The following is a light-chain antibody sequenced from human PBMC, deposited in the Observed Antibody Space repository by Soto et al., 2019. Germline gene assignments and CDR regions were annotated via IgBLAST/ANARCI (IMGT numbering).Light chain of an antibody. CDR1: SSNIGSNT. J-gene: IGLJ3*02. CDR2: NNN. Sequence: QPVLTQPPSASGTPGQRVTISCSGSSSNIGSNTVNWYQQLPGTTPKILIYNNNQRPSGVPDRFSGSKSGTSASLAIIGLQSEDEADYYCAAWDDGLNGWVFGGGTKLTVL. CDR3: AAWDDGLNGWV. V-gene: IGLV1-44*01.